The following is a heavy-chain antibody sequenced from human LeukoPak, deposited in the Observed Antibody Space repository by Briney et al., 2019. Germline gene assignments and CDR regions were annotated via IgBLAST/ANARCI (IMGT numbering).Heavy chain of an antibody. V-gene: IGHV4-59*11. CDR1: GGSISSHY. CDR2: IYYSGST. D-gene: IGHD6-13*01. CDR3: ARDTLRSSLFDY. Sequence: SETLSLTCTVSGGSISSHYWSWIRQPPGKGLEWIGYIYYSGSTNYSPSLKSRVTISVDTSKNQCSLKLSSVTAADTAVYSCARDTLRSSLFDYWGQGTLVTVSS. J-gene: IGHJ4*02.